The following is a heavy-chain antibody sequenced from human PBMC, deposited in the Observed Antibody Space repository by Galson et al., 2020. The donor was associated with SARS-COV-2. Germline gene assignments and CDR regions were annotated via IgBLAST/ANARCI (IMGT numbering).Heavy chain of an antibody. V-gene: IGHV2-26*01. CDR2: IFSNDEK. Sequence: SGPTLVKPTETLTLTCTVSGFSLSNARMGVSWIRQPPGKALEWLAHIFSNDEKSYSTSLKSRLTISKDTSKSQVVLTMTNMDPVDTATYYCVRIFGSITIFGVVITHFDYWGQGTLVIVSS. D-gene: IGHD3-3*01. CDR1: GFSLSNARMG. CDR3: VRIFGSITIFGVVITHFDY. J-gene: IGHJ4*02.